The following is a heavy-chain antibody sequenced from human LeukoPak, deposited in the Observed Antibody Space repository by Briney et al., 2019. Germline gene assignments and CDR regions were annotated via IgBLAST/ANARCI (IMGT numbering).Heavy chain of an antibody. CDR2: TYYSGNT. CDR3: ARVLGLMEWLFDP. Sequence: SETLSLTCTVSGGSINAYYWSWIRQTPGKGLEWIGHTYYSGNTNYNPSLKSRVSISIHTSKKQFSLELNSVTAADTAVYYCARVLGLMEWLFDPWGQGTLVPVSS. D-gene: IGHD3-3*01. V-gene: IGHV4-59*01. CDR1: GGSINAYY. J-gene: IGHJ5*02.